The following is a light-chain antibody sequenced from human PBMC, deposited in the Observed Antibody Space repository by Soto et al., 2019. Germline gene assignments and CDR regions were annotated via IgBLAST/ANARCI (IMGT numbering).Light chain of an antibody. J-gene: IGLJ1*01. CDR3: CSSGGSPTYV. V-gene: IGLV2-23*02. Sequence: QSALTQPASVSGSPGQSITISCTGTSSDVGGYNYVSWYQQLPGKAPKLMIYDVSDRPSGVSNRFSGSKSGNTASLTISGLKVEDEADYYCCSSGGSPTYVFGTGTKLTVL. CDR2: DVS. CDR1: SSDVGGYNY.